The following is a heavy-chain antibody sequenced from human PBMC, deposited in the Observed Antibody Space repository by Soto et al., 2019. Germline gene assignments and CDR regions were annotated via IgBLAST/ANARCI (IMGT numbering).Heavy chain of an antibody. CDR1: GGSISSSNYY. J-gene: IGHJ5*02. V-gene: IGHV4-39*07. D-gene: IGHD3-10*01. CDR3: ARDPGSGSYYGWFDP. Sequence: PSETLSLTCTVSGGSISSSNYYWDWIRQPPGKGLEWIGSIYYSGSTNYNPSLKSRVTISVDTSKNQFSLKLSSVTAADTAVYYCARDPGSGSYYGWFDPWGQGTLVTVS. CDR2: IYYSGST.